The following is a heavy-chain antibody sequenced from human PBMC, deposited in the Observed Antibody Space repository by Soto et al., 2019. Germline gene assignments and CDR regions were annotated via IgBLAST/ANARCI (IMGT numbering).Heavy chain of an antibody. J-gene: IGHJ6*02. CDR3: ARVGDCSSTSCRYYYYYGMDV. V-gene: IGHV1-18*01. CDR1: GYTFTNYG. CDR2: ISAYNGNT. Sequence: QVQLVESGAEVKKPGASVKVSCKASGYTFTNYGISWVRQAPGQGLEWMGWISAYNGNTNYAQKLQGRVTMTTDTSTSTDYMELRRLRSDDTAVYYCARVGDCSSTSCRYYYYYGMDVWGQGTTVTVSS. D-gene: IGHD2-2*01.